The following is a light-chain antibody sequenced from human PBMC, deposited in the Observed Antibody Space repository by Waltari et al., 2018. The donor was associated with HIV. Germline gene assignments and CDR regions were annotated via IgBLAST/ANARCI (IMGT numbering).Light chain of an antibody. CDR3: QEYETWTKT. Sequence: DIVMTQSPATLSVSPGERATLSCRASQNIKSNLAWFQQLPGQAPRLLISSASIRATDIPPRFRGSGSGTDFTLTISSLQSEDFAIYYCQEYETWTKTFDQGTKVEMK. J-gene: IGKJ1*01. CDR1: QNIKSN. V-gene: IGKV3-15*01. CDR2: SAS.